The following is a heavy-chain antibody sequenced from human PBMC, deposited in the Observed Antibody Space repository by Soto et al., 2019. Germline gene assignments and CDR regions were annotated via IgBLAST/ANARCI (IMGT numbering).Heavy chain of an antibody. V-gene: IGHV3-23*01. J-gene: IGHJ4*02. D-gene: IGHD2-2*01. CDR3: AKDQFSVVPPWNPHDFDY. CDR2: ISGSGGST. Sequence: GGSLRLSCAASGFNFSSYAMSWVRQAPGKGLEWVSAISGSGGSTYYADSVKGRFTISRDNSKNTLYLQMNSLRAEDTAVYYCAKDQFSVVPPWNPHDFDYWGQGTLVTVSS. CDR1: GFNFSSYA.